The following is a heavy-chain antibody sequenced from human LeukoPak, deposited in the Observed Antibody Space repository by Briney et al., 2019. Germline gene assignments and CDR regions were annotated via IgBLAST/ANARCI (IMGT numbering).Heavy chain of an antibody. V-gene: IGHV4-39*07. D-gene: IGHD2-15*01. CDR1: GGSINTNSYY. J-gene: IGHJ5*02. CDR2: IYYSGST. CDR3: ARGGDVVVVAATDSWFDP. Sequence: PSETLSLTCTVSGGSINTNSYYWGWIRQPPGKGLEWIGSIYYSGSTYYNPSLKSRVTISVDTSKNQFSLKLSSVTAADTAVYYCARGGDVVVVAATDSWFDPWGQGTLVTVSS.